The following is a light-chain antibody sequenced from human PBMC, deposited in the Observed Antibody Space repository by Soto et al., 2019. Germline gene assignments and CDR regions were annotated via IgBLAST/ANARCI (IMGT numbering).Light chain of an antibody. CDR1: ESISNN. Sequence: EVIMTQSPATLSVSPGERATLSCRASESISNNLAWYQQKPGQTPRLLLYGASTRATGIPARFSGSGSGTEFTLSISSLQSEDFAVYYCQQRNYWQVTFGQGTRLEI. V-gene: IGKV3-15*01. CDR3: QQRNYWQVT. CDR2: GAS. J-gene: IGKJ5*01.